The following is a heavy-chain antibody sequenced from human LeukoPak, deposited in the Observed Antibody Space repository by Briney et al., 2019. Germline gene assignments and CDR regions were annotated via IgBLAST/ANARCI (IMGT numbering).Heavy chain of an antibody. CDR1: GFTLNYYG. D-gene: IGHD1-1*01. CDR2: IWYDGSNK. V-gene: IGHV3-33*06. J-gene: IGHJ4*02. Sequence: GGSLRLSRAASGFTLNYYGMHWVRQAPGKGLEWVAVIWYDGSNKYYADSVKGRFTISRDNPRHTLYLQMNNLRAEDTAVYFCAKTRNQQEMATAYFDYWGQGTLVTVSS. CDR3: AKTRNQQEMATAYFDY.